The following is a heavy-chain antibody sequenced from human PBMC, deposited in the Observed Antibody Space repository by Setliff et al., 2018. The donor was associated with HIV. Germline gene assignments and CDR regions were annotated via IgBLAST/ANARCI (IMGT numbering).Heavy chain of an antibody. J-gene: IGHJ4*02. CDR1: GFTFTNAW. Sequence: GGSLRLSCAASGFTFTNAWMNWVRQAPGKGLEWVGRIKSKADGGTTDYAAPVKGRFTISRDNSKNTLYLQMNSLRAEDTAVYYCAKGLRGYSYAYYFDYWGQGTLVTV. D-gene: IGHD5-18*01. V-gene: IGHV3-15*07. CDR3: AKGLRGYSYAYYFDY. CDR2: IKSKADGGTT.